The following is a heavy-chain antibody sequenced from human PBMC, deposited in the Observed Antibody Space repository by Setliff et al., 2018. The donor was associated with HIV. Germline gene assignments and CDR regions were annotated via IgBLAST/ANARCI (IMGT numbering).Heavy chain of an antibody. V-gene: IGHV4-4*07. CDR3: ALTGHRLLRGYMDV. CDR1: DDPISSYY. J-gene: IGHJ6*03. Sequence: LSLTCYVTDDPISSYYWSWVRQPAGKGLEWIGRLYVSGDTNYNPSLKSRVTMSLDTSKKHFSLKLKSVTAADTAVYYCALTGHRLLRGYMDVWGKGTTVTVSS. CDR2: LYVSGDT. D-gene: IGHD2-15*01.